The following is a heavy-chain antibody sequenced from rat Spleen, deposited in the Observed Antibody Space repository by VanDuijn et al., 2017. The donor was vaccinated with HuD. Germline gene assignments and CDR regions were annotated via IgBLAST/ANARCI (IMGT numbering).Heavy chain of an antibody. Sequence: QVQLRESGPGLVQPSQTLSLTCTVSGFSLTSYNVHWIRQPPGKGLEWMGIIWNTGGTRYNSLLKSRLSISRDTSKSQVFLKMNSLQTEDTATYYCARSESGRGFDYWGQGVMVTVSS. CDR3: ARSESGRGFDY. J-gene: IGHJ2*01. CDR2: IWNTGGT. V-gene: IGHV2-41*01. D-gene: IGHD5-1*01. CDR1: GFSLTSYN.